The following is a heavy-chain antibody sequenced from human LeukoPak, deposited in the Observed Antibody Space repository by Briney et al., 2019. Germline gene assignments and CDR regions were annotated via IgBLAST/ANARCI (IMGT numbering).Heavy chain of an antibody. CDR1: GYTFTTYS. J-gene: IGHJ4*02. V-gene: IGHV1-18*01. CDR3: ARGARLYSSSWYVPDF. D-gene: IGHD6-13*01. CDR2: ISAYNGNA. Sequence: ASVKVSCKASGYTFTTYSITWVRQAPGQGLEWMGWISAYNGNAKYAQRVQGRVTMATDTSTSTAYMELRSLRSDDTAVYFCARGARLYSSSWYVPDFWGQGTLVTVSS.